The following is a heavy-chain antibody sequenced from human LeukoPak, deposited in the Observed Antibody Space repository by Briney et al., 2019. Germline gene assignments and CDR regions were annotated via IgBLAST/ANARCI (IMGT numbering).Heavy chain of an antibody. Sequence: SETLSLTCAVCGGSFSGYYWSWIRQPPGKGLEWIGEINHSGSTNYNPSLKSRVSISVDTSKNQFSLKLSSVTAADTAGYYCAREAGYYYDSSGYYALWGQGTLVTVSS. CDR3: AREAGYYYDSSGYYAL. CDR2: INHSGST. V-gene: IGHV4-34*01. D-gene: IGHD3-22*01. CDR1: GGSFSGYY. J-gene: IGHJ4*02.